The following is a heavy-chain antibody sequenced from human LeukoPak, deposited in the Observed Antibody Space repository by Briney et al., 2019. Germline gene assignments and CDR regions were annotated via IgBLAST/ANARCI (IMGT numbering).Heavy chain of an antibody. J-gene: IGHJ6*02. CDR3: VRGAYYFYGMDV. Sequence: GESLRLSCAASGFTFSSFWMHWVRQAPGKGLVWVAQINGDGSDTSYAGSMKGRFTISRDNAKNMLYLHIKSLRAEDTAVFYCVRGAYYFYGMDVWGQGTTVTASS. CDR2: INGDGSDT. D-gene: IGHD3-16*01. CDR1: GFTFSSFW. V-gene: IGHV3-74*01.